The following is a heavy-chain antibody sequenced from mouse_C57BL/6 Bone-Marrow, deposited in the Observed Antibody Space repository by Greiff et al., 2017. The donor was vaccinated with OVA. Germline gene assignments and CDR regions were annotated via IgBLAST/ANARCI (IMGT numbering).Heavy chain of an antibody. Sequence: EVKLMESGGGLVQSGRSLRLSCATSGFTFSDFYMEWVRQAPGKGLEWIAASRNKANDYTTEYSASVKGRFIVSRDTSQSILYLQMNALRAEDTAIYYCARDAGVRGFDYWGQGTTLTVSS. V-gene: IGHV7-1*01. D-gene: IGHD2-2*01. CDR2: SRNKANDYTT. CDR3: ARDAGVRGFDY. J-gene: IGHJ2*01. CDR1: GFTFSDFY.